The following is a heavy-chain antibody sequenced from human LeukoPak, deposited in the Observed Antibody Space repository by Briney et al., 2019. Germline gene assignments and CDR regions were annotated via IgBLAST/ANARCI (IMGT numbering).Heavy chain of an antibody. J-gene: IGHJ4*02. CDR3: AKDYGVEISYFDY. CDR1: GFTFSSYA. CDR2: ISGSGGST. V-gene: IGHV3-23*01. Sequence: GGSLRLSCAASGFTFSSYAMSWVRQAPGKGLEWVSAISGSGGSTYYADSAKGRFTISRDNSKNTLYLQMNSLRAEDTAVYYCAKDYGVEISYFDYWGQGTLVTVSS. D-gene: IGHD4-17*01.